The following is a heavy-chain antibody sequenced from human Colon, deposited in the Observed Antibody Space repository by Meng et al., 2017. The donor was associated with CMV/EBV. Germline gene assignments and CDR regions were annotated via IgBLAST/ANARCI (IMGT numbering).Heavy chain of an antibody. CDR1: GYNFNDYF. D-gene: IGHD3-16*01. J-gene: IGHJ6*02. CDR2: INPKSGAT. Sequence: ASVKVSCKTSGYNFNDYFMHWVRQAPGQGLEWMAWINPKSGATNYGQKFQGRVTLTRDTSINTAYMELSRLRSDDTAIFYCARGGPTGALDVWGQGTTVTAP. CDR3: ARGGPTGALDV. V-gene: IGHV1-2*02.